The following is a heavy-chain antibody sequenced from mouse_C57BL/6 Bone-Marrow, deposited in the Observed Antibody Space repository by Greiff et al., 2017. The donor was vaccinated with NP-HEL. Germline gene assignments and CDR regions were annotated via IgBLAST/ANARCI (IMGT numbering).Heavy chain of an antibody. CDR3: ASSLPYYGSPFAY. Sequence: QVQLQQPGAELVRPGTSVKLSCKASGYTFTSYWMHWVKQRPGQGLEWIGVIDPSDSYTNYNQKFKGKATLTVDPSSSTAYMQLSSLTSENSAVYYCASSLPYYGSPFAYWGQGTLVTVSA. J-gene: IGHJ3*01. V-gene: IGHV1-59*01. CDR1: GYTFTSYW. CDR2: IDPSDSYT. D-gene: IGHD1-1*01.